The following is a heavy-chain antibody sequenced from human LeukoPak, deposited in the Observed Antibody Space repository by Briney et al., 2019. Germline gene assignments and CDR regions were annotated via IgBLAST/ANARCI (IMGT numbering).Heavy chain of an antibody. CDR2: IYYSGST. J-gene: IGHJ5*02. V-gene: IGHV4-39*07. D-gene: IGHD6-13*01. CDR3: AREGVAAAVSDNWFDP. CDR1: GGSISRSRDY. Sequence: SETLSLTCTVSGGSISRSRDYWGWIRQPPGKGLEWIGSIYYSGSTYYNPSLKSRVTISGDTSKNQFSLKLSSVTAADTAVYYCAREGVAAAVSDNWFDPWGQGTLVTVSS.